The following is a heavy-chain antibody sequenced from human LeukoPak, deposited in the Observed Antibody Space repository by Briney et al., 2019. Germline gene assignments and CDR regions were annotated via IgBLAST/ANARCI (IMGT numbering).Heavy chain of an antibody. CDR1: GYTFTSYG. D-gene: IGHD3-16*01. CDR3: ARDLGGDDSGDFDY. V-gene: IGHV1-18*01. CDR2: ISAYNGNT. J-gene: IGHJ4*02. Sequence: GASVKVSCKASGYTFTSYGISWVRQAPGQGLEWMGWISAYNGNTNYAQKLQGRVTMTPDTSTSTAYMELRSLRSDDTAVYYCARDLGGDDSGDFDYWGQGTLVTVSS.